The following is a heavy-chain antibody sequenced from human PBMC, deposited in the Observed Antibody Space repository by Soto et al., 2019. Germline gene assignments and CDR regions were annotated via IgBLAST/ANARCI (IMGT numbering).Heavy chain of an antibody. CDR1: GGSISSGGYS. D-gene: IGHD2-2*01. V-gene: IGHV4-30-2*01. Sequence: SETLSLTCAVSGGSISSGGYSWSWIRQPPGKGLEWIGYMYHSGSTYYNPSLKSRVTISIDRSKNQFSLKLSSVTAADTAVYYCATVPDYWGQGILVTVPQ. J-gene: IGHJ4*02. CDR2: MYHSGST. CDR3: ATVPDY.